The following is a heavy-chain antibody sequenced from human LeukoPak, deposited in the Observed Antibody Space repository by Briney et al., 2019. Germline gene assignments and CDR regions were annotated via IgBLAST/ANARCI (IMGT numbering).Heavy chain of an antibody. CDR2: IYTSGST. D-gene: IGHD2-8*02. CDR3: ARDLVRSYYYMDV. CDR1: GGSISSGSYY. J-gene: IGHJ6*03. Sequence: SETLSLTCTVSGGSISSGSYYWSWIRQPAGKGLEWIGRIYTSGSTNYNPSLKSRVTISADTSKNQFSLKLSSVTAADTAVYYCARDLVRSYYYMDVWGKGTTVTASS. V-gene: IGHV4-61*02.